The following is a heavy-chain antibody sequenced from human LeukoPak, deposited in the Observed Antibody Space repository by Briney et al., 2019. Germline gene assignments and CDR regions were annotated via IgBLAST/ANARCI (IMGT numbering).Heavy chain of an antibody. CDR1: GFTFSSYG. CDR2: IWYGGSNK. Sequence: GGSLRLSCAASGFTFSSYGMHWVRQAPGKGLEWVAVIWYGGSNKYYADSVKGRFTISRDNSKNTLYLQMNSLRAEDTAVYYCAKERGLLGYCSSTSCYPRPGAFDIWGQGTMVTVSS. D-gene: IGHD2-2*01. CDR3: AKERGLLGYCSSTSCYPRPGAFDI. J-gene: IGHJ3*02. V-gene: IGHV3-30*02.